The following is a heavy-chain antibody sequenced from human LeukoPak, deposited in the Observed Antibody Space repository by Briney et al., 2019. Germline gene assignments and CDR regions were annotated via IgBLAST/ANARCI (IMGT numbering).Heavy chain of an antibody. CDR1: GGSISSSSYY. CDR3: ASSGTAMVPETYWYFDL. J-gene: IGHJ2*01. D-gene: IGHD5-18*01. CDR2: IYYSGST. Sequence: KPSETLSLTRAVSGGSISSSSYYWGWIRQPPGKGLEWIGGIYYSGSTYYNPSLKSRVTISVDTSKNQFSLKLSSVTAADTAVYYCASSGTAMVPETYWYFDLWGRGTLVTVSS. V-gene: IGHV4-39*01.